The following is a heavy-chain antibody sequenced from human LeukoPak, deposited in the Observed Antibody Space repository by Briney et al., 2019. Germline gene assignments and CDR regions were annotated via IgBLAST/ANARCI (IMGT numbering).Heavy chain of an antibody. D-gene: IGHD3-22*01. CDR1: GFTFSDYA. J-gene: IGHJ4*02. CDR2: ISASGASP. CDR3: ASAGDSYFSDSSGYYPFDY. Sequence: GGSLRLSCAASGFTFSDYAMIWVRQAPGKGLEWVAGISASGASPYYADSVKGRFTISRDNSMNTLYVQMNSLRAEDTAVYYCASAGDSYFSDSSGYYPFDYWGQGTLVTVFS. V-gene: IGHV3-23*01.